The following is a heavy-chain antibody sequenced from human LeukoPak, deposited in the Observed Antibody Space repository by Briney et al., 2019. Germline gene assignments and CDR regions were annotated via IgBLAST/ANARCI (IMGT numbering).Heavy chain of an antibody. V-gene: IGHV4-59*08. D-gene: IGHD4-17*01. J-gene: IGHJ6*02. CDR1: GGSISSYY. CDR2: IYYSGST. CDR3: ARFLDGDQYGTYYYYGLDV. Sequence: PSETLSLTCTVSGGSISSYYWSWIRQPPGKGLEWIGYIYYSGSTNYNPSLKSRVTISVDTSKNHFSLKLISVTAAAKAVYYCARFLDGDQYGTYYYYGLDVWGQGTTVTVSS.